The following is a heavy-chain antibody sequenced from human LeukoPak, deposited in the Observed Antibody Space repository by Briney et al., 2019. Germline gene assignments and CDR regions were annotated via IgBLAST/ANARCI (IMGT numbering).Heavy chain of an antibody. Sequence: PGGSLRLSGAASGFTFSSYAMSWVRQAPGKGLEWVSAVSGDGDSTYYADSVKGRFTISRDNSKNTLYLQMNSLRAEDTAVYYCAKRSAGPDFDHWGQGALVTVSS. J-gene: IGHJ5*02. CDR2: VSGDGDST. V-gene: IGHV3-23*01. CDR1: GFTFSSYA. CDR3: AKRSAGPDFDH. D-gene: IGHD2-15*01.